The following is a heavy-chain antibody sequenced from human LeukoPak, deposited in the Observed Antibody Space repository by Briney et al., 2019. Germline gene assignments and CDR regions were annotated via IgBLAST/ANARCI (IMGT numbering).Heavy chain of an antibody. Sequence: SETLSLTCTVSGGSISSYYWRWIRQPAGKGLEWIGRIYTSGSTNYNPSLKSRVTMSVDTSKNQFSLKLSSVTAADTAVYYCARDYCSGGSCYPPDYWGQGTLVTVSS. D-gene: IGHD2-15*01. J-gene: IGHJ4*02. CDR1: GGSISSYY. CDR3: ARDYCSGGSCYPPDY. V-gene: IGHV4-4*07. CDR2: IYTSGST.